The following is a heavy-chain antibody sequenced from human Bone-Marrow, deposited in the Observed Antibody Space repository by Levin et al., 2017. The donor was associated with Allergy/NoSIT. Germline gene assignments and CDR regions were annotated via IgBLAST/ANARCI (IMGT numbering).Heavy chain of an antibody. CDR1: GYTFTSYD. CDR2: MNPNSGNT. Sequence: GESLKISCKASGYTFTSYDINWVRQATGQGLEWMGWMNPNSGNTGYAQKFQGRVTMTRNTSISTAYMELSSLRSEDTAVYYCARGLYSYGYDWFDPWGQGTLVTVSS. V-gene: IGHV1-8*01. CDR3: ARGLYSYGYDWFDP. J-gene: IGHJ5*02. D-gene: IGHD5-18*01.